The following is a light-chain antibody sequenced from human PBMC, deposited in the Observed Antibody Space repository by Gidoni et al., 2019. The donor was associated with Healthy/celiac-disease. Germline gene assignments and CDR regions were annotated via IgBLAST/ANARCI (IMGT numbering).Light chain of an antibody. CDR3: QAWDSSTATYV. J-gene: IGLJ1*01. Sequence: SYERTQPPSVSVSPGQTASITCSGEKLGEKYACWYQQKPGQSPVLVIYQDSKRPSGIPERFSGSNSGNTATLTISGTQAMDEAAYYCQAWDSSTATYVFGTGTKVTVL. V-gene: IGLV3-1*01. CDR2: QDS. CDR1: KLGEKY.